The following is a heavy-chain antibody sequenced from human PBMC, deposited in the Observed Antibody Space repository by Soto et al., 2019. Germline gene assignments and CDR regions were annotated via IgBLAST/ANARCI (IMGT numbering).Heavy chain of an antibody. J-gene: IGHJ4*02. CDR2: ISWNSGSI. D-gene: IGHD3-16*02. CDR1: GFTFDDYA. Sequence: GGSLRLSCAASGFTFDDYAMHWVRQAPGKGLEWVSGISWNSGSIGYADSVKGRFTISRDNAKNSLYLQMNSLRAEDTALYYCAKARGSNRYTRVYYFDYWGQGTLVTVSS. V-gene: IGHV3-9*01. CDR3: AKARGSNRYTRVYYFDY.